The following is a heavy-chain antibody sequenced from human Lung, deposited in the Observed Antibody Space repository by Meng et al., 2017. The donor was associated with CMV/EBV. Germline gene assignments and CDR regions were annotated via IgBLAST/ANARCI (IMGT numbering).Heavy chain of an antibody. CDR2: IYSGGST. V-gene: IGHV3-66*02. CDR3: ARMPKWLGAHFDY. CDR1: GFTVSSNY. J-gene: IGHJ4*02. D-gene: IGHD6-19*01. Sequence: GESLKISCAAFGFTVSSNYMSWVRQAPGKGLEWVSVIYSGGSTYYADSVKGRFTISRDNSKNTLYLQMNSLRAEDTAVYYCARMPKWLGAHFDYWGQGTLVTVSS.